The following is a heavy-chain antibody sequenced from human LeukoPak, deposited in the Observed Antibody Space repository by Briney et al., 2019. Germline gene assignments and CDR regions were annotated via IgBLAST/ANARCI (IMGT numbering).Heavy chain of an antibody. Sequence: GGSLRLSCAASRFTFSSYAMNWVRQAPGKGLEWVSAISGSGGYTYYADSMKGRFTISRDNSKSTLCLQMNSLRAEDTAVYYCAKQLGYCSDGSCYFPYWGQGTLVTVSS. CDR1: RFTFSSYA. D-gene: IGHD2-15*01. V-gene: IGHV3-23*01. CDR2: ISGSGGYT. J-gene: IGHJ4*02. CDR3: AKQLGYCSDGSCYFPY.